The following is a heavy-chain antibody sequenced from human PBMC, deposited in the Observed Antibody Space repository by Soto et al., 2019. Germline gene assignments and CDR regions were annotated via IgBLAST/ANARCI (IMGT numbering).Heavy chain of an antibody. Sequence: ASETLSLTCTVSGGSISSGGYYWSWIRQHPGKGLEWIGYIYYSGSTYYNPSLKSRVTISVDTSKNQFSLKLSSVTAADTAVYYCARDLANWNDFPGAFDIWGQGTMVTVSS. CDR1: GGSISSGGYY. CDR2: IYYSGST. CDR3: ARDLANWNDFPGAFDI. V-gene: IGHV4-31*03. J-gene: IGHJ3*02. D-gene: IGHD1-1*01.